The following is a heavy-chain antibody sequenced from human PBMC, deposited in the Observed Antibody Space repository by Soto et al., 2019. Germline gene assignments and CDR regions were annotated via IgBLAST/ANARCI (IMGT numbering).Heavy chain of an antibody. CDR1: GFTFTGYY. Sequence: ASLKVSCKASGFTFTGYYMHWVRQAPGQGLEWMGWINPNSGGTNYAQKFQGWVTMTRDTSISTAYMELSRLRSDDTAVYYCARGVGIYYFDYWGQGTTVTVSS. V-gene: IGHV1-2*04. CDR2: INPNSGGT. CDR3: ARGVGIYYFDY. D-gene: IGHD5-12*01. J-gene: IGHJ4*03.